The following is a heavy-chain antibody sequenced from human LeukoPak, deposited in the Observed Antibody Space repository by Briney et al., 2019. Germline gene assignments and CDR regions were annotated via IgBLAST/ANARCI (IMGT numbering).Heavy chain of an antibody. CDR3: ARAYTAMAYNWFDP. CDR1: GGSFSGYY. D-gene: IGHD5-18*01. CDR2: INHSGST. Sequence: PSETLSLTCAVYGGSFSGYYWSWIRQPPGKGLEWIGEINHSGSTNYNPSLKSRVTISVDTSKNQFSLKLSSVTAADTAVYYCARAYTAMAYNWFDPRGQGTLVTVSS. V-gene: IGHV4-34*01. J-gene: IGHJ5*02.